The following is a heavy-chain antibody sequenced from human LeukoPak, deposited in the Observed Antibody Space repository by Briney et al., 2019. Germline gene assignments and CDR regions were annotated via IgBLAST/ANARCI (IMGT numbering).Heavy chain of an antibody. J-gene: IGHJ6*03. D-gene: IGHD3-3*01. CDR1: GGSISSYY. CDR2: VSSTGST. CDR3: ARSAYYDFWSGYYRGEEYYYYYYMDV. V-gene: IGHV4-59*01. Sequence: SETLSLTCTVSGGSISSYYWSWIRQSPGKGLEWIGYVSSTGSTNYTPSLKSRVTISIDTSKSQFSLMLTSVTAADTAVYYCARSAYYDFWSGYYRGEEYYYYYYMDVWGKGTTVTVSS.